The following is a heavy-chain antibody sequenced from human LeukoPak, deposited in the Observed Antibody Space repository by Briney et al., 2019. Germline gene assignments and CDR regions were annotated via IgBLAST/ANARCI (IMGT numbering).Heavy chain of an antibody. CDR3: AGRGKEVVGGNDY. CDR1: GGSINNYY. CDR2: IYYSGST. V-gene: IGHV4-59*01. Sequence: SETLSLTCTVSGGSINNYYWSWIRQPPGKGLEWIGYIYYSGSTNYNPSLKSRVTISVDTSKNQFSLKLSSVPAADTAVYYCAGRGKEVVGGNDYWGQGTLVTVSS. D-gene: IGHD2-15*01. J-gene: IGHJ4*02.